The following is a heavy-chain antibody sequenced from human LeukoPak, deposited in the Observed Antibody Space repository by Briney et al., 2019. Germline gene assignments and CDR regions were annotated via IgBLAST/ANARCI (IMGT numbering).Heavy chain of an antibody. V-gene: IGHV3-53*01. J-gene: IGHJ4*02. CDR1: GFTVSSNY. Sequence: PGGSLRLSCAASGFTVSSNYMSWVRQAPGKGLEWVSVIYSGGSTYYADSVKGRFTISRDNAKNSLYLQMNSLRAEDTAVYYCARVGVYYDSSGYYTIGYWGQGTLVTVSS. D-gene: IGHD3-22*01. CDR3: ARVGVYYDSSGYYTIGY. CDR2: IYSGGST.